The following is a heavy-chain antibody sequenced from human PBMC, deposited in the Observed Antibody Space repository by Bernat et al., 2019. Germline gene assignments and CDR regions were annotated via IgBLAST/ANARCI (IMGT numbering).Heavy chain of an antibody. J-gene: IGHJ6*02. CDR1: GFTFSSYA. V-gene: IGHV3-30-3*01. Sequence: QVQLVESGGGVVQPGRSLRLSCAASGFTFSSYAMHWVRQAPGKGLEWVAVISYDGSNKYYADSVKGRFTISRDNSKNTLYLQMNSLRAEDTAVYYCARGCWSNSYYYGMDVWGQGTTVTVSS. D-gene: IGHD3-3*01. CDR2: ISYDGSNK. CDR3: ARGCWSNSYYYGMDV.